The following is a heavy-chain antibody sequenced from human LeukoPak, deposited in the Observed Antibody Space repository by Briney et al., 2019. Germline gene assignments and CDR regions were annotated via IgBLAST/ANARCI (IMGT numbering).Heavy chain of an antibody. CDR3: ARASLWFGEALRGY. J-gene: IGHJ4*02. V-gene: IGHV1-69*04. CDR1: GGTYSSYA. Sequence: ASVKVSCKASGGTYSSYAISWVRQAPGQGLEWMGRIIPILGIANYAQKFQGRVTITADKSTSTAYMELSSLRSEDTAVYYCARASLWFGEALRGYWGQGTLVTVSS. D-gene: IGHD3-10*01. CDR2: IIPILGIA.